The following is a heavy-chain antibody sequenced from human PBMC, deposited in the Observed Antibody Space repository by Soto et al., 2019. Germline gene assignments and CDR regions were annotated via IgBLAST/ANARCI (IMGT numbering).Heavy chain of an antibody. V-gene: IGHV4-31*03. CDR2: IYYSGST. D-gene: IGHD4-4*01. CDR1: GGSISSGDYF. CDR3: ARGRALYSNSDS. Sequence: QVQLQDSGPGLVKPSQSLSLTCTVSGGSISSGDYFWSWIRQYQGKGLEWIGYIYYSGSTYYNPSLKTRVTISLDTSKSQFSLKLSSMTAADTAVYYCARGRALYSNSDSWGQGTLVTVSS. J-gene: IGHJ5*01.